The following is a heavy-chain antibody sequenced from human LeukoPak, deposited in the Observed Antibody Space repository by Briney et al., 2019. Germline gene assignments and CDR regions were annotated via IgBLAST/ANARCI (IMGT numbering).Heavy chain of an antibody. CDR3: AREDASSLDY. Sequence: GGSLRLSCAASGFTFSSYAMNWVRQAPGKGLEWASAITGSGGRTYYADSVKGRFTISRDNSKNTLYLQMNSLRAEDTAVYYCAREDASSLDYWGQGTLVTVSS. CDR2: ITGSGGRT. V-gene: IGHV3-23*01. J-gene: IGHJ4*02. CDR1: GFTFSSYA.